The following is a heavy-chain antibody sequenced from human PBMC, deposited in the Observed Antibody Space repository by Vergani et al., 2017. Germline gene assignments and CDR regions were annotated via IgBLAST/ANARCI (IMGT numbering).Heavy chain of an antibody. J-gene: IGHJ4*02. V-gene: IGHV3-30*02. D-gene: IGHD3-16*01. CDR3: AKHFRGWGIDY. Sequence: QVQLVESGGGVVQRGGSLRLSCATSGFTLSNYDMQWIRQGPGKGLELVAFIQFDGSNQYYADSVKGRFTLSRDFSKNTLYVQKNSLRTDDTATYYCAKHFRGWGIDYWGQGTQVIVSS. CDR1: GFTLSNYD. CDR2: IQFDGSNQ.